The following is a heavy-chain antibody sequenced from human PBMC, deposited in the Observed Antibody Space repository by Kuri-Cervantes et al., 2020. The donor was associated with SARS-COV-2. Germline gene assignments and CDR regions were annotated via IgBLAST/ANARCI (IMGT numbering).Heavy chain of an antibody. D-gene: IGHD3-22*01. J-gene: IGHJ1*01. CDR1: GYSISSGYY. CDR2: IYHSGST. V-gene: IGHV4-38-2*01. Sequence: ESLKISCAVSGYSISSGYYWGWIRQPPGKGLEWIGSIYHSGSTYYNPSLKSRVTISVDTSKNQFSLKLSSVTAADTAVYYCARIRYYYDSSGQPGGYFQHWGQGTLVTVSS. CDR3: ARIRYYYDSSGQPGGYFQH.